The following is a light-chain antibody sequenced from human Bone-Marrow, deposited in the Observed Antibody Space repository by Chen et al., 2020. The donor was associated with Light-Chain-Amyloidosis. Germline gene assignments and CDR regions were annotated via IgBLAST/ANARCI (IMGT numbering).Light chain of an antibody. Sequence: SYELTQPPSVSVSPGQTARITCSGDDLPTKYAYWYQQKPGQAPVLGIHRDTERPSGLSERFSGSSSGTTATLTISGVQAEDEADYHCESADSSGTYEVIFGGGTNLTVL. CDR2: RDT. CDR3: ESADSSGTYEVI. V-gene: IGLV3-25*03. J-gene: IGLJ2*01. CDR1: DLPTKY.